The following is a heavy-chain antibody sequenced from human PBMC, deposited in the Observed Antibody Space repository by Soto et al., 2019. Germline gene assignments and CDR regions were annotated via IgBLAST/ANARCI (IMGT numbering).Heavy chain of an antibody. D-gene: IGHD6-13*01. CDR1: GFSFSTSAVG. CDR3: AHVYWAASGTRYYFDY. Sequence: QITLKESGPTLVKPTQTLTLTCTFSGFSFSTSAVGVGWIRQPPGKALEWLALIYWDDDKRYSPSLKSRLTHTKDTSRNQVVVTMTNMDPVDTATYYCAHVYWAASGTRYYFDYWGQGTLVTVSS. J-gene: IGHJ4*02. CDR2: IYWDDDK. V-gene: IGHV2-5*02.